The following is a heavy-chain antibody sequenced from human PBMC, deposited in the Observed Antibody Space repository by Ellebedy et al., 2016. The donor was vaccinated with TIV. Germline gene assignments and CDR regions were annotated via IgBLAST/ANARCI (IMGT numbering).Heavy chain of an antibody. CDR2: ISNTGETT. CDR1: GFTFSSYA. V-gene: IGHV3-23*01. D-gene: IGHD2-21*01. CDR3: TKGGPPKYCGLTDCQWF. J-gene: IGHJ4*01. Sequence: GESLKISCSASGFTFSSYAMSWVRLAPGKGLEWVSSISNTGETTLYADSVKGRFTISRDNSKNTVFVQMNNLRADDTAVYYCTKGGPPKYCGLTDCQWFWGQGTLVTVSS.